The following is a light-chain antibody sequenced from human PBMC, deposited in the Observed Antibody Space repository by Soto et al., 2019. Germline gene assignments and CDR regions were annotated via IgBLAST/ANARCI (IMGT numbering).Light chain of an antibody. J-gene: IGKJ1*01. CDR1: PSVSSD. V-gene: IGKV3-11*01. CDR3: QQRSNWPWT. CDR2: DAS. Sequence: ESVLTQSPATLSLSPGDRATLSCRASPSVSSDLAWYQQKPGQAPRLLIYDASNRATGIPARFSGSGSGTEFTLTISSLEPEDFAVYYCQQRSNWPWTFCQGTKVEIK.